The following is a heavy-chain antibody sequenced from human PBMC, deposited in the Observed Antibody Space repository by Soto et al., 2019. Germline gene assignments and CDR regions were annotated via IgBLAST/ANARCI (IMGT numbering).Heavy chain of an antibody. CDR1: GGSISSGGYY. Sequence: QVQLQESGPGLVKPSQTLSLTCTVSGGSISSGGYYWSWIRQHPGKGLEWIGYIYYSGSTYYNPSLKSRVTISVDTAKNHFSLKLSFVTAADTAVYYCARAGYCSGGSCYSLYYFDYWGQGTLVTVSS. CDR3: ARAGYCSGGSCYSLYYFDY. CDR2: IYYSGST. D-gene: IGHD2-15*01. V-gene: IGHV4-31*03. J-gene: IGHJ4*02.